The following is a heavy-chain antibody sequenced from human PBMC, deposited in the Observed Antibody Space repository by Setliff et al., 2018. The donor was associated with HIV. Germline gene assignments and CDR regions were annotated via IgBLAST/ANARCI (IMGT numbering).Heavy chain of an antibody. CDR2: IYTSGDA. V-gene: IGHV4-4*08. CDR3: ARGVPNCSNGNCYLGIFDH. D-gene: IGHD2-15*01. Sequence: PSETLSLTCTVSGDSIDGHYWTWIRQPPGKGLEWLGYIYTSGDANYNSSLRRRLTMSIDTVKSVFFLKLTSLTAADTAVYYCARGVPNCSNGNCYLGIFDHWGQATLVTVSS. CDR1: GDSIDGHY. J-gene: IGHJ4*02.